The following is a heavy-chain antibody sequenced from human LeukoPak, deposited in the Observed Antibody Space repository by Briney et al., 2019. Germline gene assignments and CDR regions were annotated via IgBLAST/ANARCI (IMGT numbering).Heavy chain of an antibody. CDR2: IYYSGST. Sequence: SETLSLTCAVYGGSFSGYYWSWIRQPPGKGLEWIGYIYYSGSTFYNPSLESRVTISVDTSKNQFSLKLSSVTAADTAVYYCARDLGTAIPYYFNYWGQGTLVTVSS. J-gene: IGHJ4*02. CDR3: ARDLGTAIPYYFNY. V-gene: IGHV4-34*09. D-gene: IGHD2-21*02. CDR1: GGSFSGYY.